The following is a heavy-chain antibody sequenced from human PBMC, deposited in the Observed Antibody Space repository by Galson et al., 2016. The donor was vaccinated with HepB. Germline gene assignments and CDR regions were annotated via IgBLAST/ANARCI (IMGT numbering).Heavy chain of an antibody. CDR1: GFSLTNTRAA. V-gene: IGHV2-26*01. Sequence: PALVKPTQTLTLTCSVSGFSLTNTRAAVAWIRQPPGKALEWLAHIFSNDAQSYRASLKNRLTISKDTSKSQVVLTMTNMDPMDTATYYCARISGEYHGISGYHSGFDIWGQGTMVIVSS. J-gene: IGHJ3*02. CDR2: IFSNDAQ. CDR3: ARISGEYHGISGYHSGFDI. D-gene: IGHD3-22*01.